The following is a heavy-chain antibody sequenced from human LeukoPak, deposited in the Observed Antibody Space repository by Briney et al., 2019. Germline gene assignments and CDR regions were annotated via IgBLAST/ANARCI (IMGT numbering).Heavy chain of an antibody. CDR2: IFYSGNS. J-gene: IGHJ4*02. CDR1: GGSISSFY. D-gene: IGHD4-23*01. V-gene: IGHV4-59*08. CDR3: ARLDTTVVVLSY. Sequence: SETLSLTCNVSGGSISSFYWSWIRQPPGKGLEWIGYIFYSGNSNYYPSLKGRVTISVDTSKNLLSLNLSSVTAADTAVYYCARLDTTVVVLSYWGQGTLVTVSS.